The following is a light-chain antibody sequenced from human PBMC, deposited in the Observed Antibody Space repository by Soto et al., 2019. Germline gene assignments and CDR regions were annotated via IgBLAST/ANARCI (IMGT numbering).Light chain of an antibody. CDR1: HDIRRD. CDR2: GSS. J-gene: IGKJ1*01. Sequence: GDSVTITCRASHDIRRDLAWFQQRPGKAPKILIYGSSDLQSGVPSRFSGSGSGTDFTLTISSLQSEDFALYYCQQYNNWPPKFGQGTKVDIK. V-gene: IGKV1D-13*01. CDR3: QQYNNWPPK.